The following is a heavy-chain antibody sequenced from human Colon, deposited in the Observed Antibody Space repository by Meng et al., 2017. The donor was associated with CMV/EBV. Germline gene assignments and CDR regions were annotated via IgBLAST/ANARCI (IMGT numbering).Heavy chain of an antibody. CDR2: INPNSGGT. CDR3: ATVSSGYYLYFQH. V-gene: IGHV1-2*02. J-gene: IGHJ1*01. D-gene: IGHD3-22*01. CDR1: GYTFTGYY. Sequence: GQLGGYGADVKKPGASVKVSCKASGYTFTGYYMHWVRQAPGQGLEWMGWINPNSGGTNYAQKFQGRVTMTRDTSISTAYMELSRLRSDDTAVYYCATVSSGYYLYFQHWGQGTLVTVSS.